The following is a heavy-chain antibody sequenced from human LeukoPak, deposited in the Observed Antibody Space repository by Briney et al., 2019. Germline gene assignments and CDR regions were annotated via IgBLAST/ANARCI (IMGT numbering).Heavy chain of an antibody. D-gene: IGHD2-2*01. Sequence: ASVKVSCKXSGYTFTGYYMHWVRQAPGQGLEWMGWINPNSGGTNYAQKFQGRVTMTRDTSISTAYMELSRLRSDDTAVYYCARDKCSSTSCPDAFDIWGQGTMVTVSS. CDR2: INPNSGGT. CDR1: GYTFTGYY. J-gene: IGHJ3*02. CDR3: ARDKCSSTSCPDAFDI. V-gene: IGHV1-2*02.